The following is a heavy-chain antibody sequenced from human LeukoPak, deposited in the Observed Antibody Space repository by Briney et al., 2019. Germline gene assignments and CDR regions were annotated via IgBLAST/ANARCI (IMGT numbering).Heavy chain of an antibody. CDR3: AKSVINTFGGVIAPFDY. D-gene: IGHD3-16*02. J-gene: IGHJ4*02. CDR1: GFTFSSYA. V-gene: IGHV3-23*01. CDR2: ISGSGGST. Sequence: GGSLRLSCAASGFTFSSYAMSWVRQAPGKGLEWVSAISGSGGSTYYADSVKGRFTISRDNSKNTLYLQMNSLRAEDTAVYHCAKSVINTFGGVIAPFDYWGQGTLVTVSS.